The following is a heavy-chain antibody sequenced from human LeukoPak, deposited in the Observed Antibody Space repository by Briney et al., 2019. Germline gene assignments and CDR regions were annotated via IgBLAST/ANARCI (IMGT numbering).Heavy chain of an antibody. CDR2: IYHSGST. V-gene: IGHV4-38-2*01. J-gene: IGHJ6*03. CDR3: ARSAAHYYYYYDMDV. Sequence: PSETLSLTCAVSGYSISSGCYWGWIRQPPGKGLEWIGSIYHSGSTYFNPSLKSRVTMSLDTSKNQFSLKLSSVTAADTAVYYCARSAAHYYYYYDMDVWGKGTTVTVSS. CDR1: GYSISSGCY.